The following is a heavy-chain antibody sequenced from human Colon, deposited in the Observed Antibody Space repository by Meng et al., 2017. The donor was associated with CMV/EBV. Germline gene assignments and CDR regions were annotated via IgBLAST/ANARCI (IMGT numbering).Heavy chain of an antibody. V-gene: IGHV4-61*02. CDR1: GDSIFSGSSY. Sequence: QVQLQESGPGLVKPSQTLSLTCPVSGDSIFSGSSYWTWLRQPAGKGLEWIGRIHTSGRTYYNPSFKSRVTVSIDTSRNQFSLQLTSVTAADTAVYYCARHFNSGWSDYWGQGTLVTVSS. CDR3: ARHFNSGWSDY. CDR2: IHTSGRT. D-gene: IGHD6-19*01. J-gene: IGHJ4*02.